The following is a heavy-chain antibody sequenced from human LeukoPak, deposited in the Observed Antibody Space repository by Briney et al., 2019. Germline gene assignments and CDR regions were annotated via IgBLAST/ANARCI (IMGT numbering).Heavy chain of an antibody. V-gene: IGHV4-34*01. D-gene: IGHD3-10*01. CDR3: ARGRNRGVIGFQPRGWFDP. J-gene: IGHJ5*02. CDR1: GGSFSGYY. Sequence: SETLPLTCAVYGGSFSGYYWSWIRQPPGKGLEWIGEINHSGSTNYNPSLKSRVTISVDTSKNQFSLKLSSVTAADTAVYYCARGRNRGVIGFQPRGWFDPWGQGTLVTVSS. CDR2: INHSGST.